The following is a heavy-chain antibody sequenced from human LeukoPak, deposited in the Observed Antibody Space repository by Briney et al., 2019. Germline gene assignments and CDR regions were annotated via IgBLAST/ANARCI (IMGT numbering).Heavy chain of an antibody. V-gene: IGHV3-30*02. CDR2: IRYDGSNK. D-gene: IGHD3-3*01. CDR1: GFTFSSYG. J-gene: IGHJ4*02. CDR3: ARKYYDFWSGYLFGGLADY. Sequence: SGGSLRLSCAASGFTFSSYGMHWVRQAPGKGLEWVAFIRYDGSNKYYADSVKGRFTISRDNSKNTLYLQMNSLRAEDTAVYYCARKYYDFWSGYLFGGLADYWGQGTLVTVSP.